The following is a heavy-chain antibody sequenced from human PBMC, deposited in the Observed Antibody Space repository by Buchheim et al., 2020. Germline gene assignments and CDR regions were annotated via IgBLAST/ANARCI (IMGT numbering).Heavy chain of an antibody. CDR1: GFTFISYS. CDR2: ITCYGSNK. J-gene: IGHJ6*02. V-gene: IGHV3-30*04. CDR3: ARDWCDVQLCCVYISNYGMDV. Sequence: QVQLVESGGGWVQPGRSLRLSCAASGFTFISYSMHWVRQAPGKGLEWVSFITCYGSNKYYADSVKGRFTISRDNAKTTLYLQMNSVRAEDTAVYYCARDWCDVQLCCVYISNYGMDVWGQGTT. D-gene: IGHD5-18*01.